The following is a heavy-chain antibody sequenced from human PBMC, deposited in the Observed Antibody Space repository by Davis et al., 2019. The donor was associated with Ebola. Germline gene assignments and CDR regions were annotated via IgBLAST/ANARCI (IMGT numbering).Heavy chain of an antibody. Sequence: PGGSLRLSCAASGFTFSDYYMSWIRQAPGKGLEWVSYIISSSSYTNYADSVKGRFTISRDNAKNSLYLQMNSLRAEDTAVYYCAKGPDGSGSYYTPDTDWFDPWGQGTLVTVSS. D-gene: IGHD3-10*01. CDR1: GFTFSDYY. CDR2: IISSSSYT. J-gene: IGHJ5*02. CDR3: AKGPDGSGSYYTPDTDWFDP. V-gene: IGHV3-11*06.